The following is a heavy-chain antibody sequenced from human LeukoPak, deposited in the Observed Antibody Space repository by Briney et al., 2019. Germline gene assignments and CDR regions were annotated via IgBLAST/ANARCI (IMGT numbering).Heavy chain of an antibody. J-gene: IGHJ4*02. CDR2: ISFDGNNK. CDR3: ATASRSHYADYNLDY. V-gene: IGHV3-30*04. Sequence: QPGGSLRLSCAASGFTFSTYAMHWVRQAPGRGLEWVTVISFDGNNKNYADSVKGRFNISRDSSKNTLYLQLNSLRAEDTAVYYCATASRSHYADYNLDYWGQGTLVTVSS. CDR1: GFTFSTYA. D-gene: IGHD4-17*01.